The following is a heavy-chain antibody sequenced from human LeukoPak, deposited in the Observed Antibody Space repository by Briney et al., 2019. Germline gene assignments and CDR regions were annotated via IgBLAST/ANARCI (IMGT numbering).Heavy chain of an antibody. V-gene: IGHV1-69*13. CDR1: GYTFTSYG. J-gene: IGHJ4*02. CDR3: ARVNYYDSSGYYYLVI. D-gene: IGHD3-22*01. Sequence: ASVKVSCKASGYTFTSYGIGWVRQAPGQGLEWMGGIIPVLSTANYAQKFQDRVTITADESTSTTYMELSSLRSEDTAVYYCARVNYYDSSGYYYLVIWGQGTLVTVSS. CDR2: IIPVLSTA.